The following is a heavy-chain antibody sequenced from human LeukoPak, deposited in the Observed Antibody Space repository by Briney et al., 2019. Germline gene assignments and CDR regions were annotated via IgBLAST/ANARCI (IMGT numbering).Heavy chain of an antibody. D-gene: IGHD1-14*01. CDR1: GFFFSTCA. V-gene: IGHV3-33*01. CDR2: VWYDGTVK. Sequence: PGRSLRLSCAASGFFFSTCAMHWVRQAPGKGLEWVAVVWYDGTVKYYTDSVKGRFTISRDNSKNTLYLQMNSLRAEDTAVYYCARARGDPGNLDHWGQGTLITVSS. CDR3: ARARGDPGNLDH. J-gene: IGHJ4*02.